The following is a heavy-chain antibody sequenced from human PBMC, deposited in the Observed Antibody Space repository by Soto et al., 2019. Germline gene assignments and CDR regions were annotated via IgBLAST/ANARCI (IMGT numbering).Heavy chain of an antibody. J-gene: IGHJ4*02. CDR1: GGLFSSYA. D-gene: IGHD3-22*01. V-gene: IGHV1-69*01. Sequence: QEQLVQSGAEVKKSGSSVKVSCKDTGGLFSSYAASWVRQAPGQGLEWMGGIIPVFDTVYYAQKFQGRVTITADESTNTAYRELSSLRSEDTAMYYCARGGSGYVWFNEFWGQGTLVTVSS. CDR3: ARGGSGYVWFNEF. CDR2: IIPVFDTV.